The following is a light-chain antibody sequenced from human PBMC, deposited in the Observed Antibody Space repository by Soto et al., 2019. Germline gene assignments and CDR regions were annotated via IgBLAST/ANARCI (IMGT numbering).Light chain of an antibody. V-gene: IGLV2-14*01. CDR3: CSYTTTITYV. CDR1: SSDVGAYNY. J-gene: IGLJ2*01. CDR2: EVS. Sequence: QSALTQPASVSGSPGQSITISCTGTSSDVGAYNYVSWYQQHPGKVPKLIIFEVSRRPSGISNRFSGSKSGNTASLTISGLQAEDEADYYCCSYTTTITYVFGGGTKLTVL.